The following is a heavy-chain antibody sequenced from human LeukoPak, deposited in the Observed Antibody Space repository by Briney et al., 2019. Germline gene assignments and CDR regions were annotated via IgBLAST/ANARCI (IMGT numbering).Heavy chain of an antibody. D-gene: IGHD2-2*01. Sequence: GASVKVSCKASGYTFTSYGISWVRQAPGQGLEWMGWISAYNGNTNYAQKLQGRVTMTTDTSTSTAYMELRSLRSDDTAVYYCARDPYCSSTSCYRGVGYYYYYMDVWGKGTTVTVSS. CDR1: GYTFTSYG. CDR2: ISAYNGNT. V-gene: IGHV1-18*01. CDR3: ARDPYCSSTSCYRGVGYYYYYMDV. J-gene: IGHJ6*03.